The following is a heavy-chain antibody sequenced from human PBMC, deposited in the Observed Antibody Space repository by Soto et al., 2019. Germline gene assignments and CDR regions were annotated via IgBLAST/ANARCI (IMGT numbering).Heavy chain of an antibody. D-gene: IGHD3-22*01. CDR3: ARAVVLSELLLHTDHYYYYGMDV. CDR2: ISYDGSNK. V-gene: IGHV3-30-3*01. CDR1: GFTFSSYA. Sequence: PGGSLRLSCAASGFTFSSYAMHWVRQAPGKGLEWVAVISYDGSNKYYADSVKGRFTISRDNSKNTLYLQMNSLRAEDTAVYYCARAVVLSELLLHTDHYYYYGMDVWGQGTTVTVSS. J-gene: IGHJ6*02.